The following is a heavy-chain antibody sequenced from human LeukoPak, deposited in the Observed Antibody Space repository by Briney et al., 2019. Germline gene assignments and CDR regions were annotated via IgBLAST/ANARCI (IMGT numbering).Heavy chain of an antibody. V-gene: IGHV1-8*01. J-gene: IGHJ6*03. CDR1: GYTFTSYD. CDR3: ARVPPNDFWSGYYIPTYYYYYYMDG. Sequence: ASVKVSCKASGYTFTSYDINWVRQATGQGLEWMGWMNPNSGNTGYAQKFQGRVTMTRNTSISTAYMELSSLRSEDTAVYYCARVPPNDFWSGYYIPTYYYYYYMDGWGKGTTVTVS. CDR2: MNPNSGNT. D-gene: IGHD3-3*01.